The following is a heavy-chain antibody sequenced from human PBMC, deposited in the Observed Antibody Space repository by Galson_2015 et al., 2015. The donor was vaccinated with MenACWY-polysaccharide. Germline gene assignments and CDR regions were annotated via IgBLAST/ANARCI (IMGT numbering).Heavy chain of an antibody. D-gene: IGHD3-3*01. Sequence: SLRLSCAASGFTVTNYTMNWVRQAPGKGLEWVSYISSSGFYIYYADSVKGRFTISRDSAKNSLYLQMNSLRAEDTAVYYCARGDFWSGFSPWGQGTLVTVSS. J-gene: IGHJ4*02. V-gene: IGHV3-21*01. CDR1: GFTVTNYT. CDR2: ISSSGFYI. CDR3: ARGDFWSGFSP.